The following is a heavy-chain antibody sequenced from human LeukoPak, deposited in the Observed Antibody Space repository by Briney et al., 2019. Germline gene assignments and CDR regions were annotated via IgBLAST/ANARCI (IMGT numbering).Heavy chain of an antibody. CDR1: GGSISSSSYY. V-gene: IGHV4-39*01. J-gene: IGHJ6*03. D-gene: IGHD1-14*01. CDR2: IYYSGST. Sequence: SETLSLTCTVSGGSISSSSYYWGWIRQPPGKGLEWIGSIYYSGSTYYNPSLKSRVTISVDTSKNQFSLKLSSVTAADTAVYYCAGPLVGMTSPNYYYYYYMDVWGKGTTVTVSS. CDR3: AGPLVGMTSPNYYYYYYMDV.